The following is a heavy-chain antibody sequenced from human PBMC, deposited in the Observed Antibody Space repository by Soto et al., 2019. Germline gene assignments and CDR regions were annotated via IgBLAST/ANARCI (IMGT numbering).Heavy chain of an antibody. CDR3: ARIAARPNLSLYYYYYGMDV. CDR2: IYYSGST. D-gene: IGHD6-6*01. V-gene: IGHV4-39*01. J-gene: IGHJ6*02. Sequence: PSETLSLTCTVSGGSISSSSYYWGWIRQPPGKGLEWIGSIYYSGSTYYNPSLKSRVTISVDTSKNQFSLKLSSVTAADTAVYYCARIAARPNLSLYYYYYGMDVWGQGTTVTVSS. CDR1: GGSISSSSYY.